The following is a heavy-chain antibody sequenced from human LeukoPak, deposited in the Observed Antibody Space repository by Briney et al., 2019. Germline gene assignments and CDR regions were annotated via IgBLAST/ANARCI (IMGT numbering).Heavy chain of an antibody. CDR2: IGTTGDT. CDR3: ARVGYCSGVSCPFDY. V-gene: IGHV3-13*04. Sequence: GGSLRLSCAASGFTFNNYDMHWVRQPTGKGLEWVSGIGTTGDTYCPGSVKGRFTISRENAKNSLFLQMNSLRAGDTAVYYCARVGYCSGVSCPFDYWGQGTLVTVSS. J-gene: IGHJ4*02. CDR1: GFTFNNYD. D-gene: IGHD2-15*01.